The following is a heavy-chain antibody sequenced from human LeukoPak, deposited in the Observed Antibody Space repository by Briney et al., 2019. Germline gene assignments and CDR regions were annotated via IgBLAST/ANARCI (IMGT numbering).Heavy chain of an antibody. J-gene: IGHJ4*02. CDR2: IYYSGST. CDR3: ARGVRQWLANFDY. CDR1: XXXYX. Sequence: XXXYXWRWIRQHPGTGLEWIGYIYYSGSTYYNPSLKSRVTISVDTSKNQFSLKLSSVTAADTAVYYCARGVRQWLANFDYWGQGTLVTVSS. D-gene: IGHD6-19*01. V-gene: IGHV4-31*02.